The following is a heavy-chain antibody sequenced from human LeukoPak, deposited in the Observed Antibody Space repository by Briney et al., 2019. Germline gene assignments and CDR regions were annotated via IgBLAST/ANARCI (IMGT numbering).Heavy chain of an antibody. J-gene: IGHJ4*02. CDR1: GFPFRFYA. Sequence: PGGSLRLSCAASGFPFRFYAMRWVRQAPGKGLEWVSEVSDGGRKTDYADSVKGRFIISRDNSRNILYFQMNSLRVEDTAVYYCATGGTGTSIGNWGQGTLVIVSS. CDR2: VSDGGRKT. V-gene: IGHV3-23*01. D-gene: IGHD2-8*02. CDR3: ATGGTGTSIGN.